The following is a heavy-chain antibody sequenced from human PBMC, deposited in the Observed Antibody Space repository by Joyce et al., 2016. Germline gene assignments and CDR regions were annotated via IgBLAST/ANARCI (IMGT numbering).Heavy chain of an antibody. CDR2: FHPEDGDT. CDR3: AISSVHGWGVWVS. V-gene: IGHV1-24*01. CDR1: GKSLSELS. Sequence: QVQLAQSGPEVKKPGASVKVSCKVSGKSLSELSMHWVRHFPGKGLEWLGGFHPEDGDTMYAENLPGRVTMTEDTSTDTGYMELNSLTFEDTAVYYGAISSVHGWGVWVSWGQGTLVTVSS. D-gene: IGHD3-16*01. J-gene: IGHJ5*02.